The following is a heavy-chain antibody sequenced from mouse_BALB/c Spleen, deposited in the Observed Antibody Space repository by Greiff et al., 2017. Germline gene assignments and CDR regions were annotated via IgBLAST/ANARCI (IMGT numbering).Heavy chain of an antibody. J-gene: IGHJ4*01. V-gene: IGHV1-14*01. CDR3: ARRATVVGGAMDY. CDR2: INPYNDGT. Sequence: VQLQQSGPELVKPGASVKMSCKASGYTFTSYVMHWVKQKPGQGLEWIGYINPYNDGTKYNEKFKGKATLTSDKSSSPAYMELSSLTSEDSAVYYCARRATVVGGAMDYWGQGTSVTVSS. D-gene: IGHD1-1*01. CDR1: GYTFTSYV.